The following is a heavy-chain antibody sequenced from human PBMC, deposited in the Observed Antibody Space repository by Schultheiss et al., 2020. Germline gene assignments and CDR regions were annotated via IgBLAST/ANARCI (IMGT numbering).Heavy chain of an antibody. CDR3: AKDDGDIAAAPLYYFDY. Sequence: GGSLRLSCAASGFTFSSYAMSWVRQAPGKGLEWVAVISYDGSNKYYADSVKGRFTISRDNSKNTLYLQMNSLRAEDTAVYYCAKDDGDIAAAPLYYFDYWGQGTLVTVSS. J-gene: IGHJ4*02. D-gene: IGHD6-13*01. CDR2: ISYDGSNK. CDR1: GFTFSSYA. V-gene: IGHV3-30*18.